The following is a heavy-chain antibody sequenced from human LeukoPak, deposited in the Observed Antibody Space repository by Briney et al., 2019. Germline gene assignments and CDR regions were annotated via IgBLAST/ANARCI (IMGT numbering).Heavy chain of an antibody. CDR2: ISSLSGTI. J-gene: IGHJ4*02. V-gene: IGHV3-48*01. D-gene: IGHD3-10*01. CDR1: GFTFSSYS. CDR3: AREVLWFGELFKPFDY. Sequence: GGSLRLSCAASGFTFSSYSMNWVRQAPGEGLEWVSYISSLSGTIYYADSVKGRFTISRDNAKNSLYLQMDSLRAEDTAVYYCAREVLWFGELFKPFDYWGQGTLVTVSS.